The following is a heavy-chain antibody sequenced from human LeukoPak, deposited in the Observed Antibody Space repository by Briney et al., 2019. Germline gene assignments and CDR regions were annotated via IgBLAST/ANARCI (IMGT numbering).Heavy chain of an antibody. CDR3: ARDLIWFGESNVDY. J-gene: IGHJ4*02. D-gene: IGHD3-10*01. CDR1: GYTFTSYD. V-gene: IGHV1-2*02. CDR2: INPNSGGT. Sequence: ASVKVSCKASGYTFTSYDINWVRQATGQGLEWMGWINPNSGGTNYAQKFQGRVTMTRDTSISTAYMELSRPRSDDTAVYYCARDLIWFGESNVDYWGQGTLVTVSS.